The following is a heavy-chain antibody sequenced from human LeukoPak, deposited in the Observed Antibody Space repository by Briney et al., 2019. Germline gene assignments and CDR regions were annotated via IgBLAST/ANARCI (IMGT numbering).Heavy chain of an antibody. CDR1: GFTFSSYA. D-gene: IGHD3/OR15-3a*01. V-gene: IGHV3-23*01. Sequence: GGSLRLSCAASGFTFSSYALSWVRQAPGKGLEWVSAIRGSGDSTYYAESVKGRFTISRDNSKNTLNLQMNSLRAEDPAVYYCAKRSPDVDTGYFDYWGQGTLVTVSS. CDR2: IRGSGDST. J-gene: IGHJ4*02. CDR3: AKRSPDVDTGYFDY.